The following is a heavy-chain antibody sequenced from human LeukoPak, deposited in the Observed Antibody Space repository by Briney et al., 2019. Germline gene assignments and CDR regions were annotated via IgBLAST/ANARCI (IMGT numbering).Heavy chain of an antibody. CDR2: IYYSGSI. J-gene: IGHJ4*02. Sequence: SETLSLTCTVSGGSISSSSYYWGWIRQPPGKGLEWIGSIYYSGSIYYNPSLKSRVTISVDTSKNQFSLKLSSVTAADTAVYYCATEGYSSGWYRGNPFDYWGQGTLVTVSS. V-gene: IGHV4-39*01. CDR3: ATEGYSSGWYRGNPFDY. D-gene: IGHD6-19*01. CDR1: GGSISSSSYY.